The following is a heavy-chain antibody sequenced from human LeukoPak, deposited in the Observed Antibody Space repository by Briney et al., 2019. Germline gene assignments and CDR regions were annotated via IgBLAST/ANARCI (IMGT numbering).Heavy chain of an antibody. CDR3: AKYSHDSSGSYDY. Sequence: SVKVSCKASGGTFSNYAISWVRQAPGQGLEWMGGIIPIFGTANYAQMFQGRVTITADESTSTAYMELSSLKSEDTAVYYCAKYSHDSSGSYDYWGQGTLVTVSS. V-gene: IGHV1-69*13. J-gene: IGHJ4*02. D-gene: IGHD3-22*01. CDR1: GGTFSNYA. CDR2: IIPIFGTA.